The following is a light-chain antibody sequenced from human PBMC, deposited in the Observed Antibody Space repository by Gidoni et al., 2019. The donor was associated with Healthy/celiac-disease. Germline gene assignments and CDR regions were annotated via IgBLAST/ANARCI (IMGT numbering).Light chain of an antibody. CDR2: WAS. CDR3: QQYYSTLFT. Sequence: DIVMTQSPDSLAVSLGERATINCKSSQSVLYSSNNKNYLAWYQQKAGQPPKLIIYWASTRESGVPDRFSGSGSGTDFTLTISSLQAEDVAVYYCQQYYSTLFTFGPXTKVDIK. CDR1: QSVLYSSNNKNY. V-gene: IGKV4-1*01. J-gene: IGKJ3*01.